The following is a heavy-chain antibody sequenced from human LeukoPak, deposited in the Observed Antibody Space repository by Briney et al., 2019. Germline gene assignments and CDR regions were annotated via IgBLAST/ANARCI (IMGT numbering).Heavy chain of an antibody. CDR2: IIPIFGTA. D-gene: IGHD4-17*01. Sequence: ASVKISCKASGGTFSSYAINWVRQAPGQGLEWMGGIIPIFGTANYAQKFQGRVTITADESTSTAYMELSSLRSEDTAVYYCARPMTTVTTVPKFDIWGQGTTVTVSS. J-gene: IGHJ3*02. V-gene: IGHV1-69*13. CDR3: ARPMTTVTTVPKFDI. CDR1: GGTFSSYA.